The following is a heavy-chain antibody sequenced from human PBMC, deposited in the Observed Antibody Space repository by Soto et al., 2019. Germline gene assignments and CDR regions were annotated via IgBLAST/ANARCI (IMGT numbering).Heavy chain of an antibody. Sequence: GGSLRLSCAASGFTFSSYAMHWVRQAPGKGLEWVAVISYDGSNKYYADSVKGRFTISRDNSKNTLYLQMNSLRAEDTAVYYCARGTNIAARRPLDYWGQGTLVTVSS. J-gene: IGHJ4*02. D-gene: IGHD6-6*01. CDR2: ISYDGSNK. CDR1: GFTFSSYA. V-gene: IGHV3-30-3*01. CDR3: ARGTNIAARRPLDY.